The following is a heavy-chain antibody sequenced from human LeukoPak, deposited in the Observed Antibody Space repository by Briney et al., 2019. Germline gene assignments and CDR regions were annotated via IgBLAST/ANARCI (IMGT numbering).Heavy chain of an antibody. CDR2: IIPIFGTA. V-gene: IGHV1-69*06. CDR3: ALSGSYAPFDY. Sequence: SVKVSCKASGGTFSSYAISWVRQAPGQGLEWMGGIIPIFGTANYAQKFQGRVTITADKSTSTAYMELSSLRSDDTAVYYCALSGSYAPFDYWGQGTLVTVSS. CDR1: GGTFSSYA. J-gene: IGHJ4*02. D-gene: IGHD1-26*01.